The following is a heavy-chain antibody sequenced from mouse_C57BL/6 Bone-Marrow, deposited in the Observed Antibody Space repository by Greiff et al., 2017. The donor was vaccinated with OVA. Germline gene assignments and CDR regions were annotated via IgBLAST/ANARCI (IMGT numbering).Heavy chain of an antibody. CDR3: ARSGLRRKDYYAMDY. CDR1: GYTFTSYW. Sequence: QVQLQQSGAELVMPGASVKLSCKASGYTFTSYWMHWVKQRPGQGLEWIGEIDPSDSYTNYNQKFKGKSTLTVDKSSSTAYMQLSSLTSEDSAVYYCARSGLRRKDYYAMDYWGQGTSVTVSS. J-gene: IGHJ4*01. D-gene: IGHD2-4*01. CDR2: IDPSDSYT. V-gene: IGHV1-69*01.